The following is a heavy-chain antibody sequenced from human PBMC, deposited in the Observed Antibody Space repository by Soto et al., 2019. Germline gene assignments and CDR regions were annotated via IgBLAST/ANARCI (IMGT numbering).Heavy chain of an antibody. CDR3: AMSHYDIRGCFDP. J-gene: IGHJ5*02. CDR1: RLTFSSYS. CDR2: ISSSSSHI. V-gene: IGHV3-21*01. Sequence: PGGCLRLSCADSRLTFSSYSMHWVRQAPGKGLEWVSSISSSSSHIYYADSVKSRFTISRDNAKNTLYLQMNSLRVEDTAVYYWAMSHYDIRGCFDPWGQRTLVTVSS. D-gene: IGHD3-9*01.